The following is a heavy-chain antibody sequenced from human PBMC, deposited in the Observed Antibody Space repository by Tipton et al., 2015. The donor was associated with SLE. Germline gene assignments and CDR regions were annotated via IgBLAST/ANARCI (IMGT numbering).Heavy chain of an antibody. Sequence: SLRLSCAASGFTFSSYAMSWVRQAPGKGLEWVSAISGSGGSTYYADSVKGRFTISRDNSKNTLYLQMNSLRAEDTAVYYCSNDIVVVVVAGDVFDIWGQGTMVTVSS. CDR2: ISGSGGST. CDR1: GFTFSSYA. CDR3: SNDIVVVVVAGDVFDI. V-gene: IGHV3-23*01. D-gene: IGHD2-15*01. J-gene: IGHJ3*02.